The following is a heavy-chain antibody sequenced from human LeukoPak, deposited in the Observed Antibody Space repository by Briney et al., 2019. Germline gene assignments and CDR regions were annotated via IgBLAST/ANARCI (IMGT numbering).Heavy chain of an antibody. D-gene: IGHD4-17*01. CDR1: GGSISSGGYY. V-gene: IGHV4-30-2*01. CDR2: INHSGST. J-gene: IGHJ6*02. CDR3: ARGRSTVTTWRRALYYYYGMDV. Sequence: PSQTLSLTCTVSGGSISSGGYYWSWIRQPPGKGLEWIGEINHSGSTNYNPSLKSRVTISVDTSKNQFSLKLSSVTAADTAVYYCARGRSTVTTWRRALYYYYGMDVWGQGTTVTVSS.